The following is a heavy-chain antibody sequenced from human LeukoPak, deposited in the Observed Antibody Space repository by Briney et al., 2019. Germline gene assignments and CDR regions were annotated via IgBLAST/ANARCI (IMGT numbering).Heavy chain of an antibody. CDR3: AKDLQNYGFDYVWGSYRNTNGQIDY. J-gene: IGHJ4*02. D-gene: IGHD3-16*02. V-gene: IGHV3-30*02. Sequence: PGGSLRLSCAASGFTFSSYWMHWVRQAPGKGLEWVAFIRYDGSNKYYADSVKGRFTISRDNSKNTLYLQMNSLRAEDTAVYYCAKDLQNYGFDYVWGSYRNTNGQIDYWGQGTLVTVSS. CDR1: GFTFSSYW. CDR2: IRYDGSNK.